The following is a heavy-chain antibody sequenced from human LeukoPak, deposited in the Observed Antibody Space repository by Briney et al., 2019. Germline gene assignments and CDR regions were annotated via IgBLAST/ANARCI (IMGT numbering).Heavy chain of an antibody. CDR1: GFTFSSYP. CDR3: AREDYDFWSGYSRFDP. J-gene: IGHJ5*02. CDR2: ISYDGTNK. V-gene: IGHV3-30*09. Sequence: GMSLRLSCAASGFTFSSYPMHWVRQALGKGLEWVAVISYDGTNKWYADSVQGRFAISRDNSKNTLYLQMNSLRPEDTAVYYCAREDYDFWSGYSRFDPWGQGTLVTVSS. D-gene: IGHD3-3*01.